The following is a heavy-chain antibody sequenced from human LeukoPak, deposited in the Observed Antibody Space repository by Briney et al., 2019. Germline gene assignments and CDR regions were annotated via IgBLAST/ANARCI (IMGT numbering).Heavy chain of an antibody. CDR3: ARSSGLLRYFDWLLNRRDAFDI. CDR1: GYTFTSYG. Sequence: GASVKVSCKASGYTFTSYGISWVRQAPGQGLEWMGWISAYNGNTNYAQKLQGRVTMTTDTSTSTAYMELRSLRSDDTAVYYCARSSGLLRYFDWLLNRRDAFDIWGQGTMVTVSS. J-gene: IGHJ3*02. V-gene: IGHV1-18*01. CDR2: ISAYNGNT. D-gene: IGHD3-9*01.